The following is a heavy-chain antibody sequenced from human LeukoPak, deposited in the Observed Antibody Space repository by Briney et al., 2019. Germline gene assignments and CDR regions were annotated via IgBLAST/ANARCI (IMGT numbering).Heavy chain of an antibody. CDR2: ISAYNGNT. CDR3: ARDFTVGCSSTSCYDEYFQH. V-gene: IGHV1-18*01. D-gene: IGHD2-2*01. Sequence: ASVKVSCKASGYTFTSYGISWVRHAPGQGLEWMGWISAYNGNTNYAQKLQGRVTMTTDTSTSTAYMELRSLRSDDTAVYYCARDFTVGCSSTSCYDEYFQHWGQGTLVTVSS. CDR1: GYTFTSYG. J-gene: IGHJ1*01.